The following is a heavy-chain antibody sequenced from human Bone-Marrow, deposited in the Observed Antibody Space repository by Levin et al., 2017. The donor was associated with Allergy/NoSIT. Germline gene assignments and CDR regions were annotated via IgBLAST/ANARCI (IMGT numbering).Heavy chain of an antibody. CDR3: ARDLKLELYVGDYYNYYGMDV. CDR1: GGSIHSDDYY. D-gene: IGHD1-7*01. Sequence: SQTLSLTCTVSGGSIHSDDYYWTWIRQSPGKGLEWIGYTYYTGSAYYNPSLRSRLSISVDMSKNQFSLSLSSVTAADTAVYYCARDLKLELYVGDYYNYYGMDVWGQGTTVTVSS. J-gene: IGHJ6*02. V-gene: IGHV4-30-4*01. CDR2: TYYTGSA.